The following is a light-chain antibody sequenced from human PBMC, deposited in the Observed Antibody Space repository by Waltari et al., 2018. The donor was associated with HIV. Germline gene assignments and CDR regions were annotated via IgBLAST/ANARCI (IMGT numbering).Light chain of an antibody. CDR2: GAS. Sequence: GERATLSCRASQSVSSSYLAWYQQKPGQAPRLLISGASSRATGIPDRFSGSGSGTDFTLTISRLEPEDFAVYYCQQYGNSPRTFGQGTKLEIK. J-gene: IGKJ2*02. CDR3: QQYGNSPRT. V-gene: IGKV3-20*01. CDR1: QSVSSSY.